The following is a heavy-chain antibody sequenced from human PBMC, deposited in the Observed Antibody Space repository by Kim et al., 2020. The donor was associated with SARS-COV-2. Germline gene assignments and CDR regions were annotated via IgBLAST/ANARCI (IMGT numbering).Heavy chain of an antibody. D-gene: IGHD3-10*01. CDR2: INTNTGNP. CDR1: GYTFTSYA. Sequence: ASVKVSCKASGYTFTSYAMNWVRQAPGQGLEWMGWINTNTGNPTYAQGFTGRFVFSLDTSVSTAYLQISSLKAEDTAVYYCARGSYYGSGSYYNVRGYYYGMDVWGQGTTVTVSS. V-gene: IGHV7-4-1*02. CDR3: ARGSYYGSGSYYNVRGYYYGMDV. J-gene: IGHJ6*02.